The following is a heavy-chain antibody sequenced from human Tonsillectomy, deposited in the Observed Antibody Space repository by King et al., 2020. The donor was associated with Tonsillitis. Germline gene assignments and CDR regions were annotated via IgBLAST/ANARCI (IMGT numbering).Heavy chain of an antibody. CDR2: ISAYDGNT. J-gene: IGHJ4*02. V-gene: IGHV1-18*01. CDR3: ARDPGYSSGWYLDY. D-gene: IGHD6-19*01. CDR1: GYTFTSFG. Sequence: QLVQSGAEVKKPGASVKVSCKASGYTFTSFGISWVRLAPGQGLEWMGWISAYDGNTNYAQKLQGRVTMTTDSSTSTAYMELRSLRSDDTAVYYWARDPGYSSGWYLDYWGQGALVTVSS.